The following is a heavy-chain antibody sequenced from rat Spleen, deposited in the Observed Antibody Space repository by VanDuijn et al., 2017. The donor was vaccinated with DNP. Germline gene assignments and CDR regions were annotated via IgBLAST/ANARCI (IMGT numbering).Heavy chain of an antibody. CDR1: GFTFRDHN. V-gene: IGHV5-20*01. CDR2: ITNTGGST. D-gene: IGHD1-1*01. J-gene: IGHJ2*01. Sequence: EVQLVESGGGLVQPGRSLKLSCAASGFTFRDHNMAWVRQAPKKGLEWVATITNTGGSTYYPDSVKGRFTISRDNAKSTLYLQMDSLRSEDTATYYCTTDLSGPADYWGQGVMVTVSS. CDR3: TTDLSGPADY.